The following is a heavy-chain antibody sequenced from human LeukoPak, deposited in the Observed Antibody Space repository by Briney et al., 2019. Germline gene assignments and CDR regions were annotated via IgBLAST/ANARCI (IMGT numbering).Heavy chain of an antibody. CDR2: IYYSGST. J-gene: IGHJ4*02. V-gene: IGHV4-61*08. Sequence: SETLSLTCAVSGGSVSSGDYSWSWIRQPPGKGLEWIGYIYYSGSTNYNPSLKSRVTISVDTSKNQFSLKLSSVTAADTAVYYCARGVVDIVGATTISFDYWGQGTLVTVSS. CDR1: GGSVSSGDYS. CDR3: ARGVVDIVGATTISFDY. D-gene: IGHD1-26*01.